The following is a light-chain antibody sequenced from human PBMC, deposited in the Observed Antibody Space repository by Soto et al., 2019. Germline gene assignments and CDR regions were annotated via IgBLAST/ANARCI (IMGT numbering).Light chain of an antibody. Sequence: EIVLTQSPGTLSLSPGERATLSCRASQTVSHNYLAWYQHRPGQAPRLLIYGASNRANGIPNRFSGAGSGTDFTLTINRLEPEDFAVYFCQHYANSPMLSFGGGTKVEF. CDR2: GAS. CDR1: QTVSHNY. V-gene: IGKV3-20*01. CDR3: QHYANSPMLS. J-gene: IGKJ4*01.